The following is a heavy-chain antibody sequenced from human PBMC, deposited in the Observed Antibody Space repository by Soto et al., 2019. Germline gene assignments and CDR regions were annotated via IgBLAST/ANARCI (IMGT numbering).Heavy chain of an antibody. CDR3: AKALYGGFTY. J-gene: IGHJ4*02. V-gene: IGHV3-23*01. CDR2: ISGSGDST. D-gene: IGHD3-10*01. Sequence: EVRLLESGGGLVQPGGSLRPSCAASGFTFSVYAMSWVGQAPGKGLEWVSGISGSGDSTHYADSVKGRFTVSRDNSKSMLYLQTNSLRAEDTAIYYCAKALYGGFTYWGQGTLVTVSS. CDR1: GFTFSVYA.